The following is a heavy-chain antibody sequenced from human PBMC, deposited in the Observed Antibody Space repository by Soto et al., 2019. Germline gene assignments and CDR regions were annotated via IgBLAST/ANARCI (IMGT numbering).Heavy chain of an antibody. CDR2: IDPSDSYT. V-gene: IGHV5-10-1*01. CDR1: GYSFTSYW. D-gene: IGHD4-17*01. J-gene: IGHJ6*02. Sequence: GESLKISCKGSGYSFTSYWISWVRQMPGKGLEWMGRIDPSDSYTNYSPSFQGHVTISADKSISTAYLQWSSLKASDTAMYYCARRTDYADYEYYYGIDVSGQGTTVTVYS. CDR3: ARRTDYADYEYYYGIDV.